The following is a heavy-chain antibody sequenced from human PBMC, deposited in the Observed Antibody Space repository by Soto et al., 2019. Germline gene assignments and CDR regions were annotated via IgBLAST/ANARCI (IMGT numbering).Heavy chain of an antibody. J-gene: IGHJ4*02. CDR1: GFTFGSYA. D-gene: IGHD1-7*01. CDR3: AKDRNYPRGQFDD. V-gene: IGHV3-23*01. CDR2: ISGGDGTT. Sequence: GGSLRLSCTASGFTFGSYAMSWVRQAPEKGLEWVSAISGGDGTTWYADSARGRFTISRDNSKNTVYLQMTRLRAEDTAIYYCAKDRNYPRGQFDDWGQGTLVTVSS.